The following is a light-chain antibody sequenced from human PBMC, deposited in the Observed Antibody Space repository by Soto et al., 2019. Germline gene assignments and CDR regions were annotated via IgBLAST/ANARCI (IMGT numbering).Light chain of an antibody. CDR1: QSVSSN. CDR3: PQYHNWSYT. Sequence: EIVMTQSPATLSVSPGERATLSCRASQSVSSNLAWYQQKPGQAPRRLFYVASTRATGIPARFSGSGSGTDFTLTISSLQSEVFAVYSCPQYHNWSYTFGKGTKLQIK. J-gene: IGKJ2*01. V-gene: IGKV3-15*01. CDR2: VAS.